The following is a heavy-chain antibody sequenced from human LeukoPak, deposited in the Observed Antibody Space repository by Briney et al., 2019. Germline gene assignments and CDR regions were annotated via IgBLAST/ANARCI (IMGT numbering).Heavy chain of an antibody. V-gene: IGHV3-48*03. J-gene: IGHJ4*02. CDR2: ISSSGSTI. CDR1: GFTFSSYE. D-gene: IGHD6-13*01. Sequence: PGGSLRLSCAASGFTFSSYEMNWVRQAPGKGLEWVSYISSSGSTIYYADSVKGRFTISRDDAKNSLYLQMNSLRAEGTAVYYCALVSSSWYTHGYWGQGTLVTVSS. CDR3: ALVSSSWYTHGY.